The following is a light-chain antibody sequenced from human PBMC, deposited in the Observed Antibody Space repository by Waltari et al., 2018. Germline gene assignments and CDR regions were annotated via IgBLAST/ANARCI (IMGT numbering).Light chain of an antibody. CDR1: SSDVGAYAS. J-gene: IGLJ3*02. V-gene: IGLV2-14*03. Sequence: QSALTQPASVSGSPGQSITISCTGTSSDVGAYASVSWYHQHPGKAPKLLIYDVNNRPSGVSHRFSGSKSGNTASLTISGLQAEDEANYFCSAYTKSTTRYWVFGGGTKVTVL. CDR2: DVN. CDR3: SAYTKSTTRYWV.